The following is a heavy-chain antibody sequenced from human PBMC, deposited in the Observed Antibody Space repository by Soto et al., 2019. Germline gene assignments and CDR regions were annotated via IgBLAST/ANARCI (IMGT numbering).Heavy chain of an antibody. D-gene: IGHD3-3*02. CDR2: ISYDGSNK. CDR3: ARERLQTFSREEPGYYYYGMDV. J-gene: IGHJ6*02. CDR1: GFTFSSYA. V-gene: IGHV3-30-3*01. Sequence: GGSLRLSCAASGFTFSSYAMHWVRQAPGKGLEWVAVISYDGSNKYYADSVKGRFTISRDNSKNTLYLQMNSLRAEDTTVYYCARERLQTFSREEPGYYYYGMDVWGQGNTVTVSS.